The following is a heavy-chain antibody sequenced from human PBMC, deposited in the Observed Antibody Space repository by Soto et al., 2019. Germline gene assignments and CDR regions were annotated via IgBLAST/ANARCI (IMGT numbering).Heavy chain of an antibody. Sequence: VASVKVSCKASGYTFTSYYMHWVRQAPGQGLEWMGIINPSGGSTSYAQKFQGRVTMTGDTSTSTVYMELSSLRSEDTAVYYCARDISSIAAAGGMDVWGQGTTVTVSS. D-gene: IGHD6-13*01. CDR2: INPSGGST. V-gene: IGHV1-46*01. CDR1: GYTFTSYY. CDR3: ARDISSIAAAGGMDV. J-gene: IGHJ6*02.